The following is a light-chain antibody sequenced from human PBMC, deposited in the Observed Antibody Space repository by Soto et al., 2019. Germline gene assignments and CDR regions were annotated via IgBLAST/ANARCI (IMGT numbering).Light chain of an antibody. Sequence: EIVLTQSPGTLSLYPGERATLSCRASQSVSSSYLAWYQQKPGQAPRLLIYGASSRATGIPDRFSGSGSGKDCTLTISSLAPEDVAVYYCQQYGSSPPYTFGQGTKLEIK. CDR1: QSVSSSY. CDR3: QQYGSSPPYT. V-gene: IGKV3-20*01. J-gene: IGKJ2*01. CDR2: GAS.